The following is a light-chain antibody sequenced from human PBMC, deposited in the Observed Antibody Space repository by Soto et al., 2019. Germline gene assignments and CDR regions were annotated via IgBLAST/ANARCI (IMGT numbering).Light chain of an antibody. J-gene: IGLJ2*01. CDR3: QVWDSSSESVV. CDR2: NDS. CDR1: NIGSKS. V-gene: IGLV3-21*04. Sequence: SYELTQPPSVSVAPGKTARITCGGSNIGSKSVHWYQQKPGQAPVLVIYNDSDRPSGIPERFSGSNSGNTATLTISRVEAGDEADYYCQVWDSSSESVVFGGGTKVTVL.